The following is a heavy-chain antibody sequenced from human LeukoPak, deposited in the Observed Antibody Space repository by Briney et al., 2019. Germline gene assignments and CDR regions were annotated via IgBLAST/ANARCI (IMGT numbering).Heavy chain of an antibody. CDR1: EYSFSNYW. CDR2: IYPGDSTT. J-gene: IGHJ3*02. CDR3: ARQNRNDLRDAFDI. V-gene: IGHV5-51*03. Sequence: GESLKISCKASEYSFSNYWIGWVRQMPGKGVEWMGFIYPGDSTTRYSPSFQGQGTISADKSISTAYLQSSSLKASDTAMYYCARQNRNDLRDAFDIWGQGTMVTVSS. D-gene: IGHD1-1*01.